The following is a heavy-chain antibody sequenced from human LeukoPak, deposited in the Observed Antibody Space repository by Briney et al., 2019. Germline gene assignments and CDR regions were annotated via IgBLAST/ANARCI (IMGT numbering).Heavy chain of an antibody. CDR1: GFTFDDYA. CDR3: AKDGASAAYYYYYMDV. V-gene: IGHV3-9*01. D-gene: IGHD2-2*01. J-gene: IGHJ6*03. CDR2: ISWNSGSI. Sequence: GGSLRLSCAASGFTFDDYAMQWVRQAPGKGLEWVSGISWNSGSIGYADSVKGRFTISRDNAKNSLYLQMNSLRAEDTALYYCAKDGASAAYYYYYMDVWGKGTTVTVSS.